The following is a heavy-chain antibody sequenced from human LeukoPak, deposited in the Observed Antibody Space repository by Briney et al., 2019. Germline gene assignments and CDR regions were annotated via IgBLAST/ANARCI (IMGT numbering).Heavy chain of an antibody. Sequence: ASVKVSCKASGYTFIDFYIHWVRQAPGQGLEYVGWITPKSGDTYSPQRFQGRVTMTRDASISTAYMELSSLRSDDTAVYFCARVRLADERAWAYWGQGTLVTVSS. CDR1: GYTFIDFY. J-gene: IGHJ4*02. D-gene: IGHD3-3*02. CDR2: ITPKSGDT. CDR3: ARVRLADERAWAY. V-gene: IGHV1-2*02.